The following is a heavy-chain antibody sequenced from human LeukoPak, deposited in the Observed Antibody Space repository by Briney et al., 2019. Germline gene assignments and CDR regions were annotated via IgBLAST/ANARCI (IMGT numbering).Heavy chain of an antibody. Sequence: PSETLSLTCAVYGGSFSGYYWSWIRQPPGKGLEWIGEINHSGSTNYNPSLKSRVTISVDTSKNQFSLKLSSVTAADTAVYYCAVYDILTGYFFSNDAFDIWGQGTMVTVSS. V-gene: IGHV4-34*01. CDR2: INHSGST. J-gene: IGHJ3*02. CDR3: AVYDILTGYFFSNDAFDI. D-gene: IGHD3-9*01. CDR1: GGSFSGYY.